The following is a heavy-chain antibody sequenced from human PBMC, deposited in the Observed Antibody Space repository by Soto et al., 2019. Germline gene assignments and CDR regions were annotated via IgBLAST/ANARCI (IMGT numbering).Heavy chain of an antibody. CDR1: GFTFSSYA. V-gene: IGHV3-30-3*01. J-gene: IGHJ4*02. Sequence: GGSLRLSCAASGFTFSSYAMHWVRQAPGKGLEWVAVISYDGSNKYYADSVKGRFTISRDNSKNTLYLQMNSLRAEDTAVYYCARDRGYCFSTSCPTDCWGQGTLVTVSS. D-gene: IGHD2-2*01. CDR2: ISYDGSNK. CDR3: ARDRGYCFSTSCPTDC.